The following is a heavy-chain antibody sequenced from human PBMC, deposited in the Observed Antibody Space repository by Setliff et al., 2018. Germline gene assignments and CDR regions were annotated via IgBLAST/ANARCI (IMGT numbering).Heavy chain of an antibody. Sequence: TLSLTCAVYGGSFSTYYWIWIRQPPGKALEWLALIYWDDDKRYSPSLKSRLTITKDTSKNQVVLTMTNMDPVDTATYYCALRPSSGWPLDYWGQGTLVTVSS. D-gene: IGHD6-19*01. CDR3: ALRPSSGWPLDY. CDR1: GGSFSTYYW. CDR2: IYWDDDK. V-gene: IGHV2-5*02. J-gene: IGHJ4*02.